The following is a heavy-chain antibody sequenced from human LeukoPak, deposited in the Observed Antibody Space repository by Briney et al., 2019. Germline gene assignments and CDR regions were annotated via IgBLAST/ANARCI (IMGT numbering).Heavy chain of an antibody. V-gene: IGHV3-21*01. CDR3: ARDSLIGIAVAVPDAFDI. CDR1: GFTFSSYS. CDR2: ISGSSSYI. D-gene: IGHD6-19*01. J-gene: IGHJ3*02. Sequence: PGGSLRLSCAASGFTFSSYSMNWVRQAPGKGLEWVSSISGSSSYIYYADSVKGRFTISRHNAKNSLYLQMNSLRAEDTAVYYCARDSLIGIAVAVPDAFDIWGQGTMVTVSS.